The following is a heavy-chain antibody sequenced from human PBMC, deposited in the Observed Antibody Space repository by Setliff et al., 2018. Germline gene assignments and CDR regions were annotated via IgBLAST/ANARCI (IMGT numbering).Heavy chain of an antibody. J-gene: IGHJ4*02. CDR3: ARYRNYFDSSGQTQYYFDY. V-gene: IGHV4-39*01. Sequence: PSETLSLTCTVSNGSISSGNYFWGWIRQPPGKGLEWMGSIFYTGSTYYSTSLKSRVTMSIDTSKNQFSLNLNSVTAADTAVYYCARYRNYFDSSGQTQYYFDYWGQGTLVTVSS. CDR2: IFYTGST. D-gene: IGHD3-22*01. CDR1: NGSISSGNYF.